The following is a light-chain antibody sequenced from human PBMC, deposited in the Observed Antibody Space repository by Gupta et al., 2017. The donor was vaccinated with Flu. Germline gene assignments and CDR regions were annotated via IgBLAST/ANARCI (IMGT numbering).Light chain of an antibody. V-gene: IGKV3-11*01. CDR3: RHLGNWPPYS. CDR2: DAS. J-gene: IGKJ2*01. Sequence: EIVLTQSPATLSLSPGERATLSCRASQTVGNYLAWYKQKPDQIPRLLIYDASSRNTGVPARFSGSGFGKDLTLTITSREQEDFAVYYCRHLGNWPPYSFGQGTKMEI. CDR1: QTVGNY.